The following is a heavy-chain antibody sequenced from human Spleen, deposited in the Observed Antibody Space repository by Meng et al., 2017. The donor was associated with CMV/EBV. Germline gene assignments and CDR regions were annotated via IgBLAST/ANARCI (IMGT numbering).Heavy chain of an antibody. J-gene: IGHJ4*02. CDR3: ARSPRGGCTSISCYTERPFDY. D-gene: IGHD2-2*02. V-gene: IGHV4-39*01. CDR2: MYYSGST. Sequence: SETLSLTCTVSGGSISSDGHYWGWIRQSPGKGLEWIGSMYYSGSTYYNSSLKSRVTMSLDMSKNQFSLTLSSVTATDTAVYYCARSPRGGCTSISCYTERPFDYWGQGTRVTVSS. CDR1: GGSISSDGHY.